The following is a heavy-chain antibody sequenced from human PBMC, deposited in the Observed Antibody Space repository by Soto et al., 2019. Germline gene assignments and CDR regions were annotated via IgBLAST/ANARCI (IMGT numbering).Heavy chain of an antibody. Sequence: SETLSLTCTVSGGSISSSSYYWGWIRQPPGKGLEWIGGIYYSGSTYYNPSLKSRVTISVDTSKNQFSLKLSSVTAADTAVYYCARLTTTKGGYYYYGMDVWGQGTTVTV. V-gene: IGHV4-39*01. D-gene: IGHD4-4*01. CDR2: IYYSGST. CDR3: ARLTTTKGGYYYYGMDV. J-gene: IGHJ6*02. CDR1: GGSISSSSYY.